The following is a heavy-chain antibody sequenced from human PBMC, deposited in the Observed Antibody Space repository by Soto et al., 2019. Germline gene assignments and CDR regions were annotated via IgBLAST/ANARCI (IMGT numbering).Heavy chain of an antibody. CDR2: IYSGGST. Sequence: VRQAPGKGLEWVSVIYSGGSTYYADSVKGRFTISRHNSKNTLYLQMNSLRAEDTAVYYCARVSNLVVAAGAFDIWGQGTMVTVSS. J-gene: IGHJ3*02. V-gene: IGHV3-53*04. D-gene: IGHD2-15*01. CDR3: ARVSNLVVAAGAFDI.